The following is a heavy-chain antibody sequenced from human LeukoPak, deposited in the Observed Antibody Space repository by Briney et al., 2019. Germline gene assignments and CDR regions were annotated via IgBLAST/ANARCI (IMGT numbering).Heavy chain of an antibody. Sequence: GGSLRLSCAASGFTFSSYAMSWVRQAPGKGLEWVGNIKYDGGEKYYLDSVEGRFTISRDNAQNSLFLDMNSLRAEDTAVYYCARDYVWGSPESDYWGQGTLVTVSS. D-gene: IGHD3-10*02. J-gene: IGHJ4*02. CDR3: ARDYVWGSPESDY. CDR1: GFTFSSYA. CDR2: IKYDGGEK. V-gene: IGHV3-7*01.